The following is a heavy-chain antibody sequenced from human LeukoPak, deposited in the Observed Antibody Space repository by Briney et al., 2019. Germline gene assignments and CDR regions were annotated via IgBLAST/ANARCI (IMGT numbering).Heavy chain of an antibody. CDR1: GYTFTGYY. CDR2: INPNSGGT. V-gene: IGHV1-2*02. D-gene: IGHD3-3*01. Sequence: GASVKVSCKASGYTFTGYYMHWARQAPGQGLEWMEWINPNSGGTNYAQKFQGRVTMTRDTSISTAYMELSRLRSDDTAVYYCAREYDFWSGYHNWFDPWGQGTLVTVSS. J-gene: IGHJ5*02. CDR3: AREYDFWSGYHNWFDP.